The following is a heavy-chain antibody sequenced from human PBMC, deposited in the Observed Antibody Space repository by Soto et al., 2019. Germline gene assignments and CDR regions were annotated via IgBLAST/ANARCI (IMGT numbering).Heavy chain of an antibody. CDR3: ARHLGGGYNYGYYIDY. J-gene: IGHJ4*02. Sequence: QLQLQEAGPGLVKPPEPLSLTCTVSGGSISSSSYYCGCIRQPPGKGLEWIGSVYYSGSTYYNPSLKSRVTKSVDTSKNQCSLKLPSLTAADTAVYYCARHLGGGYNYGYYIDYWGQGPLVIVSS. V-gene: IGHV4-39*01. CDR1: GGSISSSSYY. CDR2: VYYSGST. D-gene: IGHD3-3*01.